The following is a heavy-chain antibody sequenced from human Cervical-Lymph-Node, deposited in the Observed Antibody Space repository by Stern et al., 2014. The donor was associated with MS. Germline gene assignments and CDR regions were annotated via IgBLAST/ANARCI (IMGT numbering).Heavy chain of an antibody. V-gene: IGHV1-46*01. CDR3: ARAGLSGETTLDY. D-gene: IGHD1-1*01. CDR1: GYTFTTFY. Sequence: QVQLVQSGADVKKPGASVKVSCKTSGYTFTTFYIHWVRQAPGQGLEWMGILNPNGGNTSYAQKFQGRVTMTRDTSTSTAYMDLSSLRPDDTAVYFCARAGLSGETTLDYWGQGTLVSVSS. CDR2: LNPNGGNT. J-gene: IGHJ4*02.